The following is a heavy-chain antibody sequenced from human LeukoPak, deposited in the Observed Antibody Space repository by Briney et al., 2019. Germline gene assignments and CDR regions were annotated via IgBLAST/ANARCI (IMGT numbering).Heavy chain of an antibody. CDR1: GRSISSYY. Sequence: SETLSLTCTVSGRSISSYYRSWLRQPPGKGLEWLVYVYYSGSTNYNPSLKSRVTISVDTSKNQFSLKLSSVTAADTAVYYCARGSGGDYYFDYWGQGTLVTVSS. D-gene: IGHD2-21*02. V-gene: IGHV4-59*01. CDR3: ARGSGGDYYFDY. CDR2: VYYSGST. J-gene: IGHJ4*02.